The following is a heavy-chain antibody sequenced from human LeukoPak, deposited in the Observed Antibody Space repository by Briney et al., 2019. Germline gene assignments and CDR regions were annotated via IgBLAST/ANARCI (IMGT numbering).Heavy chain of an antibody. D-gene: IGHD3-22*01. CDR2: IKQDGSEK. V-gene: IGHV3-7*01. Sequence: GGSLRLSCAASGFTFSSYWMSWVRQAPGKGLEWVANIKQDGSEKYYVDSVKGRFTISRDNAKNSLYLQMNSLGAEDTAVYYCAREGLRYYYDSSGYSHWGQGTLVTVSS. CDR3: AREGLRYYYDSSGYSH. J-gene: IGHJ4*02. CDR1: GFTFSSYW.